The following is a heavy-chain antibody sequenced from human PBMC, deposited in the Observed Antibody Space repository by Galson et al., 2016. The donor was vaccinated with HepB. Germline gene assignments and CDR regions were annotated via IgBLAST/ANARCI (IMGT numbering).Heavy chain of an antibody. CDR3: ARVQTFYDYIWGTSRPRYFDY. Sequence: SLRLSCAVSGFAVRSNFMAWVRQAPGKGLERVSLIYSGGSTYYADSVRGRFTISRDISKNTLFLEMLSLRAEDTAVYYCARVQTFYDYIWGTSRPRYFDYWGQGTLVTVSS. CDR1: GFAVRSNF. J-gene: IGHJ4*02. CDR2: IYSGGST. D-gene: IGHD3-16*02. V-gene: IGHV3-53*01.